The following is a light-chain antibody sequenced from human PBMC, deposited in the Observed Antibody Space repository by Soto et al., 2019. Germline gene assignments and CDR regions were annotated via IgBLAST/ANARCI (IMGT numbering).Light chain of an antibody. V-gene: IGLV2-8*01. Sequence: QSALTQPPSASGSPGQSVTISCTGTPSDVGGSNSVSWYQQHPGKAPNLMIYDVNKRPSGVPDRFSGSKSGNTASLTVSGLQAADEAYYFCSSYAPSDEVFGGGTKLTVL. CDR3: SSYAPSDEV. CDR1: PSDVGGSNS. J-gene: IGLJ2*01. CDR2: DVN.